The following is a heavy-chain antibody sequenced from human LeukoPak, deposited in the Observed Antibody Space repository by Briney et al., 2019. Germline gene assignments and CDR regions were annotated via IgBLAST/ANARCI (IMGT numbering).Heavy chain of an antibody. CDR2: IYWNDDK. J-gene: IGHJ4*02. Sequence: ESGPTLVNPTQTLTLTCTFSGFSLSTSGVGVGWIRQPPGKALEWLALIYWNDDKRYSPSLKSRLTITKDTSKNQVVLTMTNMDPVDTATYYCAHIFPPYYYDSSGYYFDYWGQGTLVTVSS. CDR3: AHIFPPYYYDSSGYYFDY. CDR1: GFSLSTSGVG. D-gene: IGHD3-22*01. V-gene: IGHV2-5*01.